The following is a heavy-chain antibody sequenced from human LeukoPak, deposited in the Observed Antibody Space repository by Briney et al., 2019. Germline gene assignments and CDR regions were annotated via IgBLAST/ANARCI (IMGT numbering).Heavy chain of an antibody. J-gene: IGHJ6*02. CDR3: ARDRDIILMGHGMDV. D-gene: IGHD1-26*01. V-gene: IGHV3-11*04. Sequence: GGSLRLSCAASGFTFSDYYMSWIRQAPGKGLEWVSYISSSSSTIYYADSVKGRFTISRDNAKNSLYLQMNSLRAEDTAVYYCARDRDIILMGHGMDVWGQGTTVTVSS. CDR1: GFTFSDYY. CDR2: ISSSSSTI.